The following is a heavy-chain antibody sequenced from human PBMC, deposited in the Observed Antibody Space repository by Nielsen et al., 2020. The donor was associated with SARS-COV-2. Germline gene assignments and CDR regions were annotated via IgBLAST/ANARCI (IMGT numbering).Heavy chain of an antibody. D-gene: IGHD6-13*01. CDR1: GGSISSGDYY. V-gene: IGHV4-30-4*01. CDR3: AREGGGYSSSWPFHYYYYGMDV. CDR2: IYYSGST. J-gene: IGHJ6*02. Sequence: SETLSLTCTVSGGSISSGDYYWSWIRQPPGKGLEWIGYIYYSGSTYYNPPLKSRVTISVDTSKNQFSLKLSSVTAADTAVYYCAREGGGYSSSWPFHYYYYGMDVWGQGTTVTVSS.